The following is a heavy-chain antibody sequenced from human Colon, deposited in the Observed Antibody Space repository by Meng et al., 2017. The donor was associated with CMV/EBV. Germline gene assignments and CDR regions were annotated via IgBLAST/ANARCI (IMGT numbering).Heavy chain of an antibody. CDR3: ARGVYAIQYDY. J-gene: IGHJ4*02. V-gene: IGHV4-59*01. D-gene: IGHD2-8*01. CDR1: GGSISSYY. Sequence: LTCTVSGGSISSYYWSWIRQTPGKGLEWIGYIYYSESTNHDPSLKSRVTISVDTSKNQFSLKLSSVTAADTAVYYCARGVYAIQYDYWGQGTLVTVSS. CDR2: IYYSEST.